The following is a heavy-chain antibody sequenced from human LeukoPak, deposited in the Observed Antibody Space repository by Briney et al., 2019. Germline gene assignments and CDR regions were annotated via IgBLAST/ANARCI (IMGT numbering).Heavy chain of an antibody. CDR1: GSSISSDGYY. Sequence: SETLSLTCTVSGSSISSDGYYWSWIRQHPGKGLEWIGYIYYSGSTYYNPSLKSRVTISVDTSKNQFSLKLSSVTAADTAVYYCARDSDGDLDYWGQGTLVTVSS. J-gene: IGHJ4*02. D-gene: IGHD5-24*01. V-gene: IGHV4-31*03. CDR3: ARDSDGDLDY. CDR2: IYYSGST.